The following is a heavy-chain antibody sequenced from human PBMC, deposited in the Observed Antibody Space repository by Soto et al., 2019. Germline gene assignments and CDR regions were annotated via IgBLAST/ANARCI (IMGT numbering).Heavy chain of an antibody. J-gene: IGHJ3*02. D-gene: IGHD1-1*01. CDR1: GYAFKSYS. CDR2: MTPNSGNT. V-gene: IGHV1-8*02. Sequence: SVKVCCKASGYAFKSYSLRWVRQAPGQGLQWMGWMTPNSGNTGYAQKFQGRVTMTRNTSISTAYMELSSLRSEDTAVYYCVRGDNWNDVCFAAFDIWGQGTMVTVSS. CDR3: VRGDNWNDVCFAAFDI.